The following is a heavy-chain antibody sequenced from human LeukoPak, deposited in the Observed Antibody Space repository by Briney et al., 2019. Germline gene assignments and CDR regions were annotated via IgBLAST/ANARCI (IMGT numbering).Heavy chain of an antibody. J-gene: IGHJ4*02. CDR1: GFTFSSYS. Sequence: GGSLRLSCAASGFTFSSYSMNWVRQAPGKGLEWISYIRSSGSPIYYADSVRGRFTISKDNAKNSLYLQMNSLRDEDTAVYYCARVAVGATRVDFDYWGRGTLVTVSS. CDR3: ARVAVGATRVDFDY. D-gene: IGHD1-26*01. V-gene: IGHV3-48*02. CDR2: IRSSGSPI.